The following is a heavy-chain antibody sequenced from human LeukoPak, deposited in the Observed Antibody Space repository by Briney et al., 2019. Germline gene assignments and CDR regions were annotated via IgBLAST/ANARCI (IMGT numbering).Heavy chain of an antibody. CDR2: ISYDGSNK. CDR3: AGGSMGYFDY. J-gene: IGHJ4*02. CDR1: GFTFSSYA. D-gene: IGHD6-6*01. V-gene: IGHV3-30*04. Sequence: GGSLRLSCAASGFTFSSYAMHWVRQAPGKGLEWVAVISYDGSNKYYADSVKGRFTISRDNSKNTLYLQMNSLRAEDTAVYYCAGGSMGYFDYWGQGTLVTVSS.